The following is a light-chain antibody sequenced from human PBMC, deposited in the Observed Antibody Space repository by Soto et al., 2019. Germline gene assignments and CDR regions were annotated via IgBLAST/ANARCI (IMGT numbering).Light chain of an antibody. Sequence: DIQMTQSPSTLSASVGDRVTITCRASQSISSWLAWYQQKPGKAPKLLIYTASILKSGVPSRFSGSGSGTEFTLTISSLQPDDFATYYCQEYNSDSGLTFGGGTKVEIK. CDR1: QSISSW. J-gene: IGKJ4*01. CDR2: TAS. CDR3: QEYNSDSGLT. V-gene: IGKV1-5*03.